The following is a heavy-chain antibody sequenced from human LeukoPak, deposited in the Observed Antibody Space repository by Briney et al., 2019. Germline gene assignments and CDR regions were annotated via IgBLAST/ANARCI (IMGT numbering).Heavy chain of an antibody. CDR3: ARLADHDYGDYRFDP. CDR2: IYPGDSDT. Sequence: GESLKISCKGSGYSFTSYWIGWVRQMPGKGLEWMGIIYPGDSDTRYSPSFQGQVTISADKSISTAYLQWSSLKASDTAMYYCARLADHDYGDYRFDPWGQGTLVTVSS. V-gene: IGHV5-51*01. D-gene: IGHD4-17*01. J-gene: IGHJ5*02. CDR1: GYSFTSYW.